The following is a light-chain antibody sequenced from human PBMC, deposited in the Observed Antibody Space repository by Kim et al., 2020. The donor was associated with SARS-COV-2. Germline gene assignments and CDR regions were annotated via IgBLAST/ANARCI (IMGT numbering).Light chain of an antibody. Sequence: QLVLTQSPSASASLGASVKLTCTLSSGHSNYAIAWHQQQPEKGPRYLMKLNSDGSGSKGDGIPDRFSGSSSGAERYLTISSLQSEDEADYYCQTWDTGVRVFGGGTQLTVL. CDR1: SGHSNYA. CDR2: LNSDGSG. CDR3: QTWDTGVRV. J-gene: IGLJ3*02. V-gene: IGLV4-69*01.